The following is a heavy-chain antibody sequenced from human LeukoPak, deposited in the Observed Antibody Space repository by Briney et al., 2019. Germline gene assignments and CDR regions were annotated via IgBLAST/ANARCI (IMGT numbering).Heavy chain of an antibody. CDR2: LHTSENT. Sequence: SETLSLTCTVSGGSISSYYWSWIRQPAGEGLEWIGRLHTSENTHYNPSLKSRVTMSVDTSKSQFTLKLSSVTAAETAVYYCARDFGYGDYFFDDWGQGTLVTVSS. V-gene: IGHV4-4*07. D-gene: IGHD4-17*01. CDR3: ARDFGYGDYFFDD. CDR1: GGSISSYY. J-gene: IGHJ4*02.